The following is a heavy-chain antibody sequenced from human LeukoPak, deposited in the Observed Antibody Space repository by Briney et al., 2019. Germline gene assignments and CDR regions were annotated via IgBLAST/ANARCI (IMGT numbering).Heavy chain of an antibody. CDR1: GYIFTSYW. CDR2: SYPGDSDA. CDR3: ARQEYCSGGSCYTWFDP. D-gene: IGHD2-15*01. Sequence: GESLKISCKGSGYIFTSYWIGWVRQMPGKGLEWMGISYPGDSDARYSPSFQGQVTISADKSISTAYLQWSSLKASDTAMYYCARQEYCSGGSCYTWFDPWGQGTLVTVSS. V-gene: IGHV5-51*01. J-gene: IGHJ5*02.